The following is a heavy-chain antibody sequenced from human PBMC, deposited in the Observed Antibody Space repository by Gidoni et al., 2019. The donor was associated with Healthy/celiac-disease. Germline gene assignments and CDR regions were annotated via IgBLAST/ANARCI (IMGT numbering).Heavy chain of an antibody. CDR3: ARLRRYGYQLLYGAAFDI. Sequence: QLQLQESGPGLVKPSETRSLTCTVPGGSTSSSSSYWGWLRQPPGKALGWIGSISYSGSTYSNPSLKRRVTISVDTSKNQFSLKLSSVSAADTAVYYCARLRRYGYQLLYGAAFDIWGQGTMVTVSS. CDR2: ISYSGST. CDR1: GGSTSSSSSY. D-gene: IGHD2-2*02. V-gene: IGHV4-39*01. J-gene: IGHJ3*02.